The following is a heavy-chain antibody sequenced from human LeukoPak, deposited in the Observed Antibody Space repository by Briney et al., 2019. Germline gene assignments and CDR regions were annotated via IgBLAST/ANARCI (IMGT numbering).Heavy chain of an antibody. V-gene: IGHV1-18*01. CDR2: ISAYNGNT. D-gene: IGHD5-18*01. CDR3: AREVPPGYSYGYYLPYYYYMDV. CDR1: GYTFTSYG. Sequence: GASVKVSCKASGYTFTSYGISWVRQAPGQGLEWMGWISAYNGNTNYAQKLQGRVTMTTDTSTSTAYMELRSLRSDDTAVYYCAREVPPGYSYGYYLPYYYYMDVWGKGTTVTVSS. J-gene: IGHJ6*03.